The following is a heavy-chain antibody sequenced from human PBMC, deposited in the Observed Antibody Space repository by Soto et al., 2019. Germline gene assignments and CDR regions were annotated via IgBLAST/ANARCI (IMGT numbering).Heavy chain of an antibody. CDR3: ARDYRASYPAYYYYGMDV. CDR2: IYYSGST. J-gene: IGHJ6*02. D-gene: IGHD3-16*02. Sequence: QVQLQESGPGLVKPSQTLSLTCTVSGGSISSGGYYWSWIRQHPGKGLECIGYIYYSGSTYYNPSLKPRVTISVDTSKNQFSLKLSSVTAADTAVYYCARDYRASYPAYYYYGMDVWGQGTTVTVSS. CDR1: GGSISSGGYY. V-gene: IGHV4-31*03.